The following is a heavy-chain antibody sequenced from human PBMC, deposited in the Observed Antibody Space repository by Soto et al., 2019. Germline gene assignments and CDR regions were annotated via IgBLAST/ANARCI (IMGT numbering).Heavy chain of an antibody. CDR3: ATWKNPLYYDSSGYPLGAFDI. CDR1: GGTFSSYA. D-gene: IGHD3-22*01. Sequence: SVKVSCKASGGTFSSYAISWVRQAPGQGLEWMGGIIPIFGTANYAQKFQGRVTITADESTSTAYMELSSLRSEDTAVYYCATWKNPLYYDSSGYPLGAFDIWGQGTMVTVSS. J-gene: IGHJ3*02. CDR2: IIPIFGTA. V-gene: IGHV1-69*13.